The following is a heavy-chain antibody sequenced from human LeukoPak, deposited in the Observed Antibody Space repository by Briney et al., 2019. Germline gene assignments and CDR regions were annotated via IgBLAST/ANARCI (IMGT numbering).Heavy chain of an antibody. J-gene: IGHJ5*02. V-gene: IGHV4-39*01. CDR1: GGSIGSSSYY. CDR3: ARSGVMITFGGVIESWFDP. CDR2: IYYSGST. D-gene: IGHD3-16*02. Sequence: PSETLSLTCTVSGGSIGSSSYYWGWIRQPPGKGLEWIGSIYYSGSTYYNPSLKSRVTISVDTSKNQFSLKLSSVTAADTAVYYCARSGVMITFGGVIESWFDPWGQGTLVTVSS.